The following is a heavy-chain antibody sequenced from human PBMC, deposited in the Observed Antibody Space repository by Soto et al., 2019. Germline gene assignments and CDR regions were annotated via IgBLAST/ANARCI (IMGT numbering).Heavy chain of an antibody. Sequence: PVGSLRLSCAASGFTFNSYAMHWVRQAPGKGLEWVAFISYDGSDEYYADSVKGRFTISRDNPKNTLYLQLNSLRAEDTAVYYCARDLYGAGSYYKAFDYWGQGTLVTVSS. V-gene: IGHV3-30-3*01. D-gene: IGHD3-10*01. CDR1: GFTFNSYA. CDR2: ISYDGSDE. J-gene: IGHJ4*02. CDR3: ARDLYGAGSYYKAFDY.